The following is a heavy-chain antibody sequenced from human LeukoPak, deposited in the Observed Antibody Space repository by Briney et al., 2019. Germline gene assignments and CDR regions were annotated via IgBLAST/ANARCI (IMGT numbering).Heavy chain of an antibody. CDR1: GYAFTSYY. J-gene: IGHJ4*02. CDR3: ARYYGGNSPIDY. CDR2: INPSGGST. D-gene: IGHD4-23*01. V-gene: IGHV1-46*01. Sequence: GASVKVSCKASGYAFTSYYMHWVRQAPGQGLEWMGIINPSGGSTNYAQKFQGRVTMTRDTSTSTVYMELSSLRSEDTAVYYCARYYGGNSPIDYWGQGTLVTVSS.